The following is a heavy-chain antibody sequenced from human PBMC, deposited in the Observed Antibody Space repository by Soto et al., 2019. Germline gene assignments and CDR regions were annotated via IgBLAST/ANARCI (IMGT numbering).Heavy chain of an antibody. CDR2: INPNSGGT. V-gene: IGHV1-2*02. J-gene: IGHJ4*02. CDR3: ARVLAKGGGSAGFDY. D-gene: IGHD2-15*01. Sequence: QVQLVQSGAEVKKPGASVKVSCKASGYTFTGYYIHWVRQAPGQGLEWMGWINPNSGGTKYPQKFQGKVTMTRDTSIHMDYMSLNGLESDDSAVYVGARVLAKGGGSAGFDYWGQGTLVAVSS. CDR1: GYTFTGYY.